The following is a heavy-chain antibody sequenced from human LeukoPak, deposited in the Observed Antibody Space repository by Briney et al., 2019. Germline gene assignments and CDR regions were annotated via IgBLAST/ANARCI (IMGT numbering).Heavy chain of an antibody. CDR2: IKSTADGGTT. V-gene: IGHV3-15*01. D-gene: IGHD2-21*01. Sequence: PGGSLRLSCTASGFTFSSAWMSWVRQAPGKGLEWVGLIKSTADGGTTHYAAPVKDRFTLSRDDSIRTLYLQMNNLKTEDTAVYYCAADIPSAIYPIDFWGQGALVTVST. J-gene: IGHJ4*02. CDR3: AADIPSAIYPIDF. CDR1: GFTFSSAW.